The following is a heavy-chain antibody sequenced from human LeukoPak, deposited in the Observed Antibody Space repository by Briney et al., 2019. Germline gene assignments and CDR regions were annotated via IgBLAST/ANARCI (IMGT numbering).Heavy chain of an antibody. V-gene: IGHV3-23*01. Sequence: GGSLRLSCAASGFTFSTYAMTWVRQAPGKGLEWVSSITVSGGSTYYADSVKGRFTISRDNSENTVFLQMDSLRAEDTAVYYCARCRPDSSGSADYWGQGTLVTVSP. CDR2: ITVSGGST. CDR3: ARCRPDSSGSADY. CDR1: GFTFSTYA. J-gene: IGHJ4*02. D-gene: IGHD6-19*01.